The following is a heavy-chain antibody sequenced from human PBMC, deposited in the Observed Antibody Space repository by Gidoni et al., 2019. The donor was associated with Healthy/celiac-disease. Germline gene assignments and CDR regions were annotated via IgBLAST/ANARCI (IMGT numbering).Heavy chain of an antibody. CDR1: GGSISSGGYS. D-gene: IGHD4-17*01. V-gene: IGHV4-30-2*01. J-gene: IGHJ5*02. CDR2: IYHSGRT. Sequence: QLQLQESGSGLVKPSQTLSLTCAVSGGSISSGGYSWSWIRQPPGKGLEWIGYIYHSGRTYYNPSLKSRVTISVDRSKNQFSLKLSSVTAADTAVYYCARGLTTVTTRYNWFDPWGQGTLVTVSS. CDR3: ARGLTTVTTRYNWFDP.